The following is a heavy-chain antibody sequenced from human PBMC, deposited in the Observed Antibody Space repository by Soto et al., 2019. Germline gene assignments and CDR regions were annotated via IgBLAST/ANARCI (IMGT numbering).Heavy chain of an antibody. V-gene: IGHV4-30-2*01. D-gene: IGHD2-2*01. CDR1: GGSISSGGYS. Sequence: QLQLQASGSGLVKPSQTLSLTCAVSGGSISSGGYSWSWIRQPPGKGLEWIGYIYHSGSTSYNPSLKSGVTISVDRSKNQFSLKLSSVTAADTAVYYCARVPDRWGQGTLGTVSS. J-gene: IGHJ5*02. CDR2: IYHSGST. CDR3: ARVPDR.